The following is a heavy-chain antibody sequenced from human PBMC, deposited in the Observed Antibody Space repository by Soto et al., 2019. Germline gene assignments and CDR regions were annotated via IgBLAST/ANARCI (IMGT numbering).Heavy chain of an antibody. Sequence: QVQLVESGGGVVQPGRSLRLSCAASGFTFSSYGMHWVRQAPGKGLEWVAVIWYDGSNKYYADSVKGRFTISRDNSKNTVHRKMNSLRAEITAGDCCASGSPRNTDFDYWGQGALVTVSS. CDR2: IWYDGSNK. D-gene: IGHD1-1*01. CDR1: GFTFSSYG. CDR3: ASGSPRNTDFDY. V-gene: IGHV3-33*01. J-gene: IGHJ4*02.